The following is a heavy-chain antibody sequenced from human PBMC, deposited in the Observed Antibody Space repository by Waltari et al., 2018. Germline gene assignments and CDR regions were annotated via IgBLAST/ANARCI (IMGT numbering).Heavy chain of an antibody. D-gene: IGHD4-4*01. CDR2: ISSTSSYT. J-gene: IGHJ6*02. V-gene: IGHV3-21*06. CDR3: TRDGPAVTPYYAMDV. CDR1: GFTFSSYT. Sequence: EVQLEESGGGPVKPGGSLRLSCAASGFTFSSYTMNWVRQAPGKGLGWVSCISSTSSYTFYADSVKGRFTISRDNAKAAVYLQMNGLTADDTAVYYCTRDGPAVTPYYAMDVGGQGTTVTVSS.